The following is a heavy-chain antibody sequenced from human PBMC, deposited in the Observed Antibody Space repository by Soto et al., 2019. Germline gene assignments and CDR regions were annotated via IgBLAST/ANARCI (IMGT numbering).Heavy chain of an antibody. CDR1: GFTYSRSA. J-gene: IGHJ4*01. CDR2: IVVGSGNT. Sequence: GASVKASCETSGFTYSRSAVQWGRPARGQPLEWIGWIVVGSGNTDYLFKFQDRVTITRDMSTSTVYMELSSLTSDDTAVYYCAACTPYPSATRSHYLDFWG. D-gene: IGHD2-2*01. V-gene: IGHV1-58*01. CDR3: AACTPYPSATRSHYLDF.